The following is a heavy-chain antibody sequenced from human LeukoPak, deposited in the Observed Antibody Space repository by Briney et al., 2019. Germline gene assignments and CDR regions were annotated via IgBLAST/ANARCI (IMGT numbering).Heavy chain of an antibody. J-gene: IGHJ4*02. CDR2: IYYSGST. V-gene: IGHV4-59*01. CDR3: ARVFGGARSY. Sequence: PSETLSLTCTVSGGSISSYYWSWIRQPPGKGLEWIGYIYYSGSTNYNPSLKSRVTISVDTSKNQFSLKLSSVTAADTAVYYCARVFGGARSYRGQGTLVTVSS. D-gene: IGHD3-16*01. CDR1: GGSISSYY.